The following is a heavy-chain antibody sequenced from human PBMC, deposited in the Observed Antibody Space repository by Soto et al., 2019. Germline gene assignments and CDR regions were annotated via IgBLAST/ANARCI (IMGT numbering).Heavy chain of an antibody. D-gene: IGHD2-2*01. V-gene: IGHV3-33*01. CDR2: IWSGGSNE. J-gene: IGHJ4*02. Sequence: QVQLVESGGGVVQPGRSLRLSCAASGFTFSSYGMHWVRQAPGKGLEWVAVIWSGGSNENYADSVKGRFTISRDNSKXXXYLQMNSLRAEDTAVYYCARGPGTSYFDYWGQGSLVTVSS. CDR1: GFTFSSYG. CDR3: ARGPGTSYFDY.